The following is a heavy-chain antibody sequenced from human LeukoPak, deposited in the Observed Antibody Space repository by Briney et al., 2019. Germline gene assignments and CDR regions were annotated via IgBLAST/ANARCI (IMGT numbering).Heavy chain of an antibody. CDR1: GGTFSSYA. D-gene: IGHD3-22*01. CDR3: ARDYYDSSGYYPNYYYFDY. CDR2: IIPIFGTA. V-gene: IGHV1-69*13. J-gene: IGHJ4*02. Sequence: SVKVSCKASGGTFSSYAISWVRQAPGQGLEWMGGIIPIFGTANYAQKFQGRVTITADESTSTAYMELSNLRSEDTAVYYCARDYYDSSGYYPNYYYFDYWGQGTLVTVSS.